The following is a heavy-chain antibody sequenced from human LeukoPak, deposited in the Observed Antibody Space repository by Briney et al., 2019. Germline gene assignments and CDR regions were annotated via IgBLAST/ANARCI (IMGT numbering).Heavy chain of an antibody. J-gene: IGHJ4*02. Sequence: GGSLRLSCAASGITFSKAWMSWVRQAPGKGLEWVGRIKSKTDGGTTDYAAPVKGRFTISRDDSKTTLYLQMSSLKTEDTAVYYCIIDGFLQRWFFDYWGQGTLVTVSS. V-gene: IGHV3-15*01. CDR1: GITFSKAW. D-gene: IGHD5-18*01. CDR3: IIDGFLQRWFFDY. CDR2: IKSKTDGGTT.